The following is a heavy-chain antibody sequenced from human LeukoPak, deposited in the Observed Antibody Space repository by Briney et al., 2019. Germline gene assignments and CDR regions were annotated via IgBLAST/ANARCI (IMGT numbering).Heavy chain of an antibody. V-gene: IGHV4-31*03. CDR3: ARDPTDYGDYYYYGMDV. D-gene: IGHD4-17*01. CDR1: GGSISSGGYY. Sequence: SETLSLTCTVSGGSISSGGYYWRWIRQHPGKGLEWIGYIYYSGSTYYNPSLKSRVTISVDTSKNQFSLKLSSVTAADTAVYYCARDPTDYGDYYYYGMDVWGQGTTVTVSS. CDR2: IYYSGST. J-gene: IGHJ6*02.